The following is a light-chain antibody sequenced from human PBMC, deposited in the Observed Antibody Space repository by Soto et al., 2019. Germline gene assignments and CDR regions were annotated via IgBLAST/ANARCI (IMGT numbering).Light chain of an antibody. V-gene: IGKV1-5*03. Sequence: DIQMTQSPSTLSASVGDRVTITCRASQSISSWLAWYQQKPGKAPKLLIYKASSLESGVPPRFSGSGSGTEFTRTITSLQPDDVATCYDQQYNSYVWTFGQGNKVDIK. CDR1: QSISSW. J-gene: IGKJ1*01. CDR2: KAS. CDR3: QQYNSYVWT.